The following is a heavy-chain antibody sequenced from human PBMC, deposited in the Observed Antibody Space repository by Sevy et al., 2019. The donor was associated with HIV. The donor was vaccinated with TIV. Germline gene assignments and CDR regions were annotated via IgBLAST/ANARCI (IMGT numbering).Heavy chain of an antibody. CDR2: ISSSSTYI. D-gene: IGHD1-26*01. V-gene: IGHV3-21*01. Sequence: GGSLRLSCAASGFTFSSSAMNWVRQAPGKGLEWVSSISSSSTYIFYADSLKGRFTISRDNAKNSLYLQMNSLRAEDTAVYYCARDLPPSATIVPHFDYWGQGTLVTVSS. CDR1: GFTFSSSA. CDR3: ARDLPPSATIVPHFDY. J-gene: IGHJ4*02.